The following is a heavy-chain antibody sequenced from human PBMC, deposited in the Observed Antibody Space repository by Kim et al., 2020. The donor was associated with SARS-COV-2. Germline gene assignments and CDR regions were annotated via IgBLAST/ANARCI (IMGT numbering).Heavy chain of an antibody. CDR3: ARDHYYDSSGYYTAEYFQH. CDR2: IWYDGSNK. Sequence: GGSLRLSCAASGFTFSSYGMHWVRQAPGKGLEWVAVIWYDGSNKYYADSVKRRFTISRDNSKNTLYLQMNSLRAEDTAVYYCARDHYYDSSGYYTAEYFQHWGQGTLVTVSS. D-gene: IGHD3-22*01. CDR1: GFTFSSYG. V-gene: IGHV3-33*01. J-gene: IGHJ1*01.